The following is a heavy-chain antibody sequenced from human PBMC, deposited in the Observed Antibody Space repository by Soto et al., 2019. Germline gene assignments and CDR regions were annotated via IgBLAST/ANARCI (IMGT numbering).Heavy chain of an antibody. CDR2: MNPNSGST. CDR3: VRNFNGLDP. V-gene: IGHV1-8*01. J-gene: IGHJ5*02. Sequence: QVQLVQSGAEVKKPGASVKVSCTTSGYTFTSYDINWVRQTTGQGFEWMGWMNPNSGSTAYAQKFQGRVTMTRDTYISTAYMDLSSLTSGDTAVYFCVRNFNGLDPWGQGTLVTVSS. CDR1: GYTFTSYD.